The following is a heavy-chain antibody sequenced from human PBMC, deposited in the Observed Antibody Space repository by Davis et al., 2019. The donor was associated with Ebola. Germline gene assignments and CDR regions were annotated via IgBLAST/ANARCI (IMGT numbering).Heavy chain of an antibody. CDR1: GFTFSSYW. V-gene: IGHV3-74*01. CDR2: INSDGSST. J-gene: IGHJ6*02. Sequence: HTGGSLRLSCAASGFTFSSYWMHWVRQAPGKGLVWVSRINSDGSSTSYADSVKGRFTIYRDNAKNTLYLQMNSLRTEDTALYYCAKSLTTYYYYYGMDVWGQGTTVTVSS. CDR3: AKSLTTYYYYYGMDV. D-gene: IGHD4/OR15-4a*01.